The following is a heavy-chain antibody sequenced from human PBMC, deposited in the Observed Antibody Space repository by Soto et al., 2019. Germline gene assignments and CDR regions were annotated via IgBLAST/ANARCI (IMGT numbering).Heavy chain of an antibody. D-gene: IGHD2-2*01. CDR3: ARVVPGADAWFGP. CDR2: ISLYSDGT. V-gene: IGHV1-18*01. Sequence: ASVKVSCKTSGYTFSNYDITWVRQAPGQTLEWLGWISLYSDGTNYAQKFQGRVSMTTDTSTTTAYMDLRSLRSDATAVYYCARVVPGADAWFGPWGQGTLVTVSS. CDR1: GYTFSNYD. J-gene: IGHJ5*02.